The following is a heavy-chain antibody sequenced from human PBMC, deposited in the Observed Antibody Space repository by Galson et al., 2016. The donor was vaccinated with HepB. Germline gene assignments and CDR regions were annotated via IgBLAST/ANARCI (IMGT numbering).Heavy chain of an antibody. D-gene: IGHD3-10*01. CDR1: GFIFNSYG. J-gene: IGHJ4*02. V-gene: IGHV3-30*18. CDR3: AKDHGYFGSGSHHY. CDR2: ISYDGSNK. Sequence: SLRLSCAASGFIFNSYGMHWVRQAPGKGLEWVAVISYDGSNKYYADSGKGQFTISRDNSKNTLYLQMNSLRAEDTALYYCAKDHGYFGSGSHHYWGQGTLVTVTS.